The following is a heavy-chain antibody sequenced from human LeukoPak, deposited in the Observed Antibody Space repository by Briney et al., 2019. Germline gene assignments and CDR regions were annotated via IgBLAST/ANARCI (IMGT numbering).Heavy chain of an antibody. J-gene: IGHJ4*02. CDR3: ARDPPFIIGTTFFDY. CDR2: ISTSSTYI. V-gene: IGHV3-21*01. Sequence: GGSLRLSCAASGFTFSSYSMNWVRQATGKGLEWVSSISTSSTYIYYADSVKGRFTISRDNAKNSLYLQMNSLRAEDTAVYYCARDPPFIIGTTFFDYWGQGTLVTVSS. D-gene: IGHD1-20*01. CDR1: GFTFSSYS.